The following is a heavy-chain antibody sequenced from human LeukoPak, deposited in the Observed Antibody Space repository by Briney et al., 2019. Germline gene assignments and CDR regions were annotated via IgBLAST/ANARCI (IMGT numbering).Heavy chain of an antibody. J-gene: IGHJ3*02. CDR1: GITISSSY. CDR3: AREMNAFDI. V-gene: IGHV3-53*01. CDR2: IYSGGST. Sequence: GGSLRLSCAVSGITISSSYMSWVRRAPGKGLEWVSLIYSGGSTYYADSVKGRFTISRDNSKNTLYLQMNSLRAEDTAVYYCAREMNAFDIWGQGTMVTVSS.